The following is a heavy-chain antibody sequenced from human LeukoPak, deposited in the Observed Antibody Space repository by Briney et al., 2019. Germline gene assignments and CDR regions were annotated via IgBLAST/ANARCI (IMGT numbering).Heavy chain of an antibody. CDR1: GGSISSYY. V-gene: IGHV4-4*07. CDR3: ARVSSSWYQDWYFDL. J-gene: IGHJ2*01. CDR2: IDTSVNT. D-gene: IGHD6-13*01. Sequence: SETLSLTCTVSGGSISSYYWSWIRQPAGKGLEWIGRIDTSVNTNYKPSLKSRVTMSVDTSKNQFSLKLSSVTAADTAVYYCARVSSSWYQDWYFDLWGRGTLVTVSS.